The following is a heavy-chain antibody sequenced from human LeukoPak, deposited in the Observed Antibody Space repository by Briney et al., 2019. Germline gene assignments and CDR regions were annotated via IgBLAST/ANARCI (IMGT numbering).Heavy chain of an antibody. D-gene: IGHD1-26*01. CDR2: INHSGST. Sequence: SETLSLTCAVYGGSFSGYYWSWIRQPPGKGLEWIGEINHSGSTIYNPSLKSRVTISVDTSKNQFSLKLSSVTAADTAVNYGARKVGATSRRNYYYYYMDGWGKGTTVTVSS. CDR3: ARKVGATSRRNYYYYYMDG. J-gene: IGHJ6*03. V-gene: IGHV4-34*01. CDR1: GGSFSGYY.